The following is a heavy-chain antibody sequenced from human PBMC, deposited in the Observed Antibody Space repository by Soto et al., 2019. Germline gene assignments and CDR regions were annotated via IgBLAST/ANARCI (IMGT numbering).Heavy chain of an antibody. CDR3: ARDRSDWSPAVDPSYGMDV. J-gene: IGHJ6*02. CDR2: IYYSGST. CDR1: GGSISSYY. V-gene: IGHV4-59*01. D-gene: IGHD3-9*01. Sequence: SETLSLTCAVSGGSISSYYWSWIRQPPGKGLEWIGYIYYSGSTNYNPSLKSRVTISVDTSKNQFSLKLSSVTAADTAVYYCARDRSDWSPAVDPSYGMDVWGQGTTVTVSS.